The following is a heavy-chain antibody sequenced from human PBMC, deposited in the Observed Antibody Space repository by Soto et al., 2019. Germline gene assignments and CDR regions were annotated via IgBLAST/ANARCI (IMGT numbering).Heavy chain of an antibody. CDR1: GFSFSNHV. CDR3: VREANAFDM. CDR2: IWFDGNNN. Sequence: LLESGGGVVQPGTSLRLSCAASGFSFSNHVMHWVRQAPGKGREWMAAIWFDGNNNYYADFVRGRFSFSRDNSKDTLYVQINSLRAEDTALYYCVREANAFDMWGRGTMVIGSS. J-gene: IGHJ3*02. V-gene: IGHV3-33*01.